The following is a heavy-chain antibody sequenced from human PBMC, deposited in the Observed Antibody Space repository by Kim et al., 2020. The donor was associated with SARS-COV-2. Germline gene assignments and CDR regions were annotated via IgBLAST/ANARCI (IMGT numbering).Heavy chain of an antibody. CDR3: ARWNEAWRSFDF. CDR2: VHSSGHT. D-gene: IGHD1-1*01. CDR1: GASITNYF. Sequence: SETLSLTCSVSGASITNYFWNWMRQPPGRGLEWVGFVHSSGHTHFNPSLKSRLAMSVDTSKNECSLRLNSVTAADTAVYFCARWNEAWRSFDFWGQGTL. J-gene: IGHJ4*02. V-gene: IGHV4-59*01.